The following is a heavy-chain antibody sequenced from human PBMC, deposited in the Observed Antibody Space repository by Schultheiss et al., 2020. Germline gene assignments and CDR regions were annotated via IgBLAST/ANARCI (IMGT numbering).Heavy chain of an antibody. J-gene: IGHJ4*02. CDR3: ARGPMGSLYFDY. CDR2: ISYDGSNK. D-gene: IGHD2-15*01. V-gene: IGHV3-30*04. CDR1: GFTFSSYA. Sequence: GGSLRLSCAASGFTFSSYAMHWVRQAPGKGLEWVAVISYDGSNKYYADSVKGRFTISRDNSKNTLYLQMNSLRAEDTAVYYCARGPMGSLYFDYWGQGTLVTVSS.